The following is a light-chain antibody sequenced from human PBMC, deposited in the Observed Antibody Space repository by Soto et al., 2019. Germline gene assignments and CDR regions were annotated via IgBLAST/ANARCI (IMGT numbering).Light chain of an antibody. J-gene: IGKJ4*01. Sequence: DILMTHSPSILSVSVGDRVTITCRASQGLSRYVAWYQHKPGKAPKLLIYAAAILPDGIPSRFSGTGSATEFILTINGLQSEDFAIYYCLQDNYCPFTFGAGTRVEVK. CDR2: AAA. CDR1: QGLSRY. V-gene: IGKV1-9*01. CDR3: LQDNYCPFT.